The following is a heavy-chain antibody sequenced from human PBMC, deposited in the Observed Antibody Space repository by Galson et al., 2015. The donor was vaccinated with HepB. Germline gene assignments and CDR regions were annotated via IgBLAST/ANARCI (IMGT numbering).Heavy chain of an antibody. Sequence: QSGAEVKKPGESLKISCKASGYTFTGYYMHWVRQAPGQGLEWMGRINPNSGGTNYAQKLQGRVTLTTDTSIITAYMELSRLRSDDTAVYYCARQSPDSSGYSVGDYWGQGTLVTVSS. J-gene: IGHJ4*02. CDR3: ARQSPDSSGYSVGDY. CDR1: GYTFTGYY. V-gene: IGHV1-2*06. D-gene: IGHD3-22*01. CDR2: INPNSGGT.